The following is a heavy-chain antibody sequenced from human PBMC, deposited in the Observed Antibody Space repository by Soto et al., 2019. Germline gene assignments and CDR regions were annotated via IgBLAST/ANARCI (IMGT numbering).Heavy chain of an antibody. CDR2: ISSSGSTI. Sequence: GGSLRLSCAASGFTFSSYEMNWVRQAPGKGLEWVSYISSSGSTIYYADSVKGRFTISRDNAKNALYLQMNSLRAEDTAVYCCARVEGATRSDAFYIWGQGTMVTVSS. V-gene: IGHV3-48*03. CDR3: ARVEGATRSDAFYI. D-gene: IGHD1-26*01. CDR1: GFTFSSYE. J-gene: IGHJ3*02.